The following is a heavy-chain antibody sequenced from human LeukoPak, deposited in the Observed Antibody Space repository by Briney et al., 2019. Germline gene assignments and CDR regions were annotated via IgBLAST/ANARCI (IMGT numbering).Heavy chain of an antibody. V-gene: IGHV3-33*01. CDR3: ARDSSGIAVAGSIPNYYYYMDV. Sequence: PGRSLRLSCAASGFTFSSYGMHWVRQAPGKGLEWVAVIWYDGSNKYYADSVKGRFTISRDNAKNTLYLQMNSLRAEDTAVYYCARDSSGIAVAGSIPNYYYYMDVWGKGTTVTVSS. D-gene: IGHD6-19*01. CDR2: IWYDGSNK. CDR1: GFTFSSYG. J-gene: IGHJ6*03.